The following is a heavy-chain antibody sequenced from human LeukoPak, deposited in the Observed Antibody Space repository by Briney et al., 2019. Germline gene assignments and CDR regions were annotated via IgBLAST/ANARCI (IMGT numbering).Heavy chain of an antibody. D-gene: IGHD1-26*01. CDR2: INRGGNEV. J-gene: IGHJ4*02. CDR3: ARVGTWELQRVFDY. V-gene: IGHV3-7*01. CDR1: GFTFSDYW. Sequence: GGSLRLSYAPSGFTFSDYWMTWVRQVPGKGLEWVANINRGGNEVHYVDSVKGRFTISRDNAKNSLYLQLDSLRVEDTAVYYCARVGTWELQRVFDYWGQGTLVTVSS.